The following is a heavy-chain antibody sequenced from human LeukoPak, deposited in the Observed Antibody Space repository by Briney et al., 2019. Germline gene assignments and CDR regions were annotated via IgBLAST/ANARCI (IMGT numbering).Heavy chain of an antibody. V-gene: IGHV1-2*02. CDR2: INPNSGAT. J-gene: IGHJ4*02. CDR3: VRKSATRRTSEFDY. D-gene: IGHD2-15*01. CDR1: GYTFSDFY. Sequence: ASVKVSCTASGYTFSDFYIHWVRQAPGQGLEWMGWINPNSGATKYAQKFQGRVTMTRDTSISTAYMDLSSLGSDDTAVFYCVRKSATRRTSEFDYWGQGTPVTVSS.